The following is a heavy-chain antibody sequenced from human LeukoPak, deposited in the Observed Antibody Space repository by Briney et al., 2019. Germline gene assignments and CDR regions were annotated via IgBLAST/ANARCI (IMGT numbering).Heavy chain of an antibody. CDR3: AKVSGYGVAGTGFDY. CDR2: ISGRGGST. CDR1: GFTFSSYA. V-gene: IGHV3-23*01. J-gene: IGHJ4*02. D-gene: IGHD6-19*01. Sequence: GGSLRLSCAASGFTFSSYAMSWVRQAPGKGLEGVAAISGRGGSTYYADSVKGRFTISRDNSKNRLYLQMNSLRAEDTAVYYCAKVSGYGVAGTGFDYWGQGTLVTVSS.